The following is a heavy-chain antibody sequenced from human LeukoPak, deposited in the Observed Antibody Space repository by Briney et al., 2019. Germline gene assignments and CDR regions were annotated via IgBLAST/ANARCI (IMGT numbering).Heavy chain of an antibody. J-gene: IGHJ6*02. CDR3: AKDYTPGVDWYYGMDV. Sequence: GGSLRLSCAASGFAFSNAWMSWVRQAPGKGLEWVSAISGSGGSTYYADSVKGRFTSSRDNSKNTLYLQMNSLRAEDTAVYYCAKDYTPGVDWYYGMDVWGQGTTVTVSS. CDR1: GFAFSNAW. D-gene: IGHD3/OR15-3a*01. V-gene: IGHV3-23*01. CDR2: ISGSGGST.